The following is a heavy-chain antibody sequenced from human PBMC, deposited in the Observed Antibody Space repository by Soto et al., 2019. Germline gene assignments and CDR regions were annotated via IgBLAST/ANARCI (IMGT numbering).Heavy chain of an antibody. J-gene: IGHJ5*02. CDR3: AKGGAGYAECES. CDR2: INQDGGEK. V-gene: IGHV3-7*01. Sequence: GGSLRLPCAASGFTLSSYSLNWVRQAPGKGLEWVANINQDGGEKYYVDSVKGRFTISRDNAENSLFLQMNSLRADDTAMYNCAKGGAGYAECESWGQGTLVTVSS. CDR1: GFTLSSYS. D-gene: IGHD2-2*01.